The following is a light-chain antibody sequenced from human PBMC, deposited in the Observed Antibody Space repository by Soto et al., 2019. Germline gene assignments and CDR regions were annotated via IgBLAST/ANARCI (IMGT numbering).Light chain of an antibody. CDR3: CSYGGSRTVL. Sequence: QSALTQPASVSGSPGQSITISCTGTSSDVGNYDLVSWYQQHPGKAPKLIIYEGSKRPSGVSNRFSGSKSGNTASLTISGLQAEAEAYYYCCSYGGSRTVLFGGGTKLTVL. J-gene: IGLJ2*01. CDR1: SSDVGNYDL. V-gene: IGLV2-23*01. CDR2: EGS.